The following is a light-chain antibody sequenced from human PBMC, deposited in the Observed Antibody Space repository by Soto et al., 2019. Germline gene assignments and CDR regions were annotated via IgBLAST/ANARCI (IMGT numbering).Light chain of an antibody. CDR2: GAS. V-gene: IGKV3-20*01. J-gene: IGKJ4*01. CDR1: RNVGNNY. Sequence: EIVLTQSPGTLSLSPGERVTLSCRASRNVGNNYLAWYQQRPGQAPRLLIYGASGRAAGIPDRSSGSGSGTDFTLSISRLEPEYFAVYYCQQYGVSPTFGGGTKVDIK. CDR3: QQYGVSPT.